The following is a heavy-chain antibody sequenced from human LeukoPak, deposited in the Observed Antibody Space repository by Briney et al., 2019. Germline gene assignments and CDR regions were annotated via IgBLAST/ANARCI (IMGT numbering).Heavy chain of an antibody. CDR2: IKHDGSEK. CDR1: GFTFSIYA. CDR3: ATDRGWRTSGYYLYYFEY. Sequence: GGSLRLSCAASGFTFSIYAMSWVRRAPGKGLEWVASIKHDGSEKYYVDSVRGRFTISRDNTMNSLYLQMSSLRAEDTAVYYCATDRGWRTSGYYLYYFEYWGQGTLVTYSS. D-gene: IGHD3-3*01. J-gene: IGHJ4*02. V-gene: IGHV3-7*01.